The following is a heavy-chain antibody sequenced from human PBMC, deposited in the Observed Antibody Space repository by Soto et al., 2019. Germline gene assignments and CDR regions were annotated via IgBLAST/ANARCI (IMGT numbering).Heavy chain of an antibody. J-gene: IGHJ4*02. V-gene: IGHV3-7*01. CDR2: IKEDGSER. CDR1: GFRFGSDW. CDR3: MRVRSDGDFDY. Sequence: EVQLVESGGGLVQPGGSLRLSCAASGFRFGSDWMGWVRQAPGKGLQWVANIKEDGSERRYVDSVKGRFTISRDNADNSLYLKMNSLRADDTAVYYCMRVRSDGDFDYWGRGTLVTVSS. D-gene: IGHD3-3*01.